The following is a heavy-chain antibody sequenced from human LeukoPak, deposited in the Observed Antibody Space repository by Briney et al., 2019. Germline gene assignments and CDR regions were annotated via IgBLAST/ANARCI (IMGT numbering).Heavy chain of an antibody. V-gene: IGHV3-23*01. CDR1: GFTFSSYA. CDR3: AKDPWEGRGGYYYLYFDY. D-gene: IGHD3-22*01. CDR2: ISGSGGST. J-gene: IGHJ4*02. Sequence: GGSLRLSCAASGFTFSSYAMSWVRQAPGKGLEWVSAISGSGGSTYYADSVKGRFTISRDNSKNTLYLQMNSLRAEDTAVYYCAKDPWEGRGGYYYLYFDYWGQGTLVTVSS.